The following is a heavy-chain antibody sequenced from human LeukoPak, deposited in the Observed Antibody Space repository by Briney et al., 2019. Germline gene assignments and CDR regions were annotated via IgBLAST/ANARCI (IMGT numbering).Heavy chain of an antibody. Sequence: ASVKVSCKASGYTFTSHDINWVRQATGQGLEWMGWMNPNSGNTGYAQKFQGRVTITRNTSISTAYMELSSLRSEDTAVYYCARSMTTVTTRIYYYYMDVWGKGTTVTVSS. CDR2: MNPNSGNT. CDR3: ARSMTTVTTRIYYYYMDV. J-gene: IGHJ6*03. CDR1: GYTFTSHD. D-gene: IGHD4-11*01. V-gene: IGHV1-8*01.